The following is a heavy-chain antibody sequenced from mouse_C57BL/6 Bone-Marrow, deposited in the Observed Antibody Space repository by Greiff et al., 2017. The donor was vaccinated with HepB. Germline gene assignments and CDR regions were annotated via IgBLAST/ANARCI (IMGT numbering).Heavy chain of an antibody. CDR3: AKHGTTSDGYYVYAMDY. D-gene: IGHD2-3*01. Sequence: QVQLKQSGPGLVAPSQSLSITCTASGFSLTSYGVHWVRQPPGKGLEWLGVIWGGGSTNYNSAHMSRLSISKDNSKSQVFLKMNSLQTDDTAMYYCAKHGTTSDGYYVYAMDYWGQGTSVTVSS. CDR1: GFSLTSYG. V-gene: IGHV2-9*01. J-gene: IGHJ4*01. CDR2: IWGGGST.